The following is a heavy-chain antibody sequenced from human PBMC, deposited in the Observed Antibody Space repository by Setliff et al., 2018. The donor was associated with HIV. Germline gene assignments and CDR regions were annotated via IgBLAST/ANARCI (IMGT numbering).Heavy chain of an antibody. CDR3: ARGTAPRPASVLEFLEWLFPNWFDP. J-gene: IGHJ5*02. Sequence: ASVKVSCKASGYNFTDYDINWVRQATGQGLEWMGWMNPNNGNTGYAEKFQGRVTMTRDTSISTAYMELSSLRSDDTAVYYCARGTAPRPASVLEFLEWLFPNWFDPWGQGTLVTSP. CDR1: GYNFTDYD. CDR2: MNPNNGNT. D-gene: IGHD3-3*02. V-gene: IGHV1-8*02.